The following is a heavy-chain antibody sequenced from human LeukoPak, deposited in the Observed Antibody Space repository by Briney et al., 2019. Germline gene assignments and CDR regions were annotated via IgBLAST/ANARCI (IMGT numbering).Heavy chain of an antibody. D-gene: IGHD6-13*01. CDR3: AREFIRYSSSWRLDY. Sequence: PGGSLRLSCAASGFTFSSYGMHWVRQAPGKVLEWVAVIWYDGSNKYYADSVKGRFTISRDNSKNTLYLQMNSLRAEDTAVYYCAREFIRYSSSWRLDYWGQGTLVTVSS. CDR1: GFTFSSYG. CDR2: IWYDGSNK. V-gene: IGHV3-33*01. J-gene: IGHJ4*02.